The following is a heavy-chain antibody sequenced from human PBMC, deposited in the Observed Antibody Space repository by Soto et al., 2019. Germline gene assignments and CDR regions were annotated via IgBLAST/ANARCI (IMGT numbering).Heavy chain of an antibody. J-gene: IGHJ5*02. Sequence: PXATLSLTCSVSGGSISSYYGNWIRQPPGKGLEWIGYIYYNGNTNYNPSLRSRVILSLDTSKNQFSLKLSSVTAADTAVYYCARDKGGYSAYPTYNWFDPWGQGTLVTVSS. V-gene: IGHV4-59*01. D-gene: IGHD5-12*01. CDR1: GGSISSYY. CDR3: ARDKGGYSAYPTYNWFDP. CDR2: IYYNGNT.